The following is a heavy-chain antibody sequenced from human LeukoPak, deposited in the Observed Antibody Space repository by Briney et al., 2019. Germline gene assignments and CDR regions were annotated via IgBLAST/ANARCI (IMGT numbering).Heavy chain of an antibody. Sequence: GGSLRLSCGASGFTFSSYGTHWVRQAPGKGLEWVAVISYDGSNKYYADSVKGRFTISRDNSKNTLYLQMNSLRAEDTAVYYCAKDTHCSGGSCYNWFDPWGQGTLVTVSS. V-gene: IGHV3-30*18. CDR1: GFTFSSYG. D-gene: IGHD2-15*01. CDR2: ISYDGSNK. CDR3: AKDTHCSGGSCYNWFDP. J-gene: IGHJ5*02.